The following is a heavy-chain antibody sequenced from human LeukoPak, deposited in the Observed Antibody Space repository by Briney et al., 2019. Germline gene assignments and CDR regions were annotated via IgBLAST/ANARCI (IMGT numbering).Heavy chain of an antibody. D-gene: IGHD3-10*01. Sequence: ASVKVSCKASGYTFINNWMHWVRQAPGQGLEWIGLINPTGTGTLYAQKFQGRVTMTRDMSTSTDYMELSSLRSEDTAVYHCARDNSVGDIAWWFDPWGQGTLVTVSS. CDR2: INPTGTGT. CDR1: GYTFINNW. CDR3: ARDNSVGDIAWWFDP. J-gene: IGHJ5*02. V-gene: IGHV1-46*01.